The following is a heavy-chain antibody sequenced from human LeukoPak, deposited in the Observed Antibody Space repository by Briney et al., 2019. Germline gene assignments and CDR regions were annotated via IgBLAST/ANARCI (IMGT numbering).Heavy chain of an antibody. CDR1: GYTFTSYY. V-gene: IGHV1-46*01. J-gene: IGHJ6*02. Sequence: ASVKVSCKASGYTFTSYYMHWVRQAPGQGLEWMGIINPSGGSTSYAQKFQGRVTMTRDTSTSTVYMELSSLRSEDTAVYYCARGTSIRALSYYYGMDVWGQGTTVTVSS. CDR3: ARGTSIRALSYYYGMDV. D-gene: IGHD2-2*01. CDR2: INPSGGST.